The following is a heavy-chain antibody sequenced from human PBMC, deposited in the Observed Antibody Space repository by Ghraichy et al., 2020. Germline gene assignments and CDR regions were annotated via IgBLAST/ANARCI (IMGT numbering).Heavy chain of an antibody. Sequence: ASVKVSCKASGYTFTDYYMHWVRQAPGQGLEWMGRINPNSGDTNYAQKFQGRVTMTRDTSISTAYMKLSRLRSDDTAVYHCARVMSSCSGGSCYPDVWGQGTLVTVSS. D-gene: IGHD2-15*01. V-gene: IGHV1-2*06. CDR1: GYTFTDYY. J-gene: IGHJ4*02. CDR2: INPNSGDT. CDR3: ARVMSSCSGGSCYPDV.